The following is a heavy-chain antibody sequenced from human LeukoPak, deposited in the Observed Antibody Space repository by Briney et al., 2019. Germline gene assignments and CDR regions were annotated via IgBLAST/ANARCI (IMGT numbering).Heavy chain of an antibody. CDR3: AKEIGAAAGRGLDS. D-gene: IGHD6-13*01. J-gene: IGHJ4*02. Sequence: GGSLRLSCAASGFTFSDYGMHWVRQAPGKGLEWVAFIRYDENTKYYADSVKGRITISRDNSKNTLFLQMNSLRPDDTALYYCAKEIGAAAGRGLDSWGQGTLVTVSS. CDR2: IRYDENTK. CDR1: GFTFSDYG. V-gene: IGHV3-30*02.